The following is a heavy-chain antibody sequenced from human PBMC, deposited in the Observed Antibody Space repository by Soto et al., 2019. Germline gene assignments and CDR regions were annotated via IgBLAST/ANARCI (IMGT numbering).Heavy chain of an antibody. V-gene: IGHV3-23*01. Sequence: EVQLLESGGGLVQLGGSLRLSCAASGFTFSNYAMTWVRRAPGKGLEWVSVINISGDRTYHADSVKGRFTISRDNSKNTVYLQMNSLRAEDTAVYYCGKDAPPYSSGWEVDYWGQGTQVTVSS. CDR2: INISGDRT. J-gene: IGHJ4*02. CDR3: GKDAPPYSSGWEVDY. D-gene: IGHD6-19*01. CDR1: GFTFSNYA.